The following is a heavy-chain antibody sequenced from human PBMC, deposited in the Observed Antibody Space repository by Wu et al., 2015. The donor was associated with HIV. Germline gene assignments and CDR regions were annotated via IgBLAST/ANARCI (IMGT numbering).Heavy chain of an antibody. Sequence: QVQLVQSGAEVKKPGSSVKVSCKASGGTFSSYAISWVRQAPGQGLEWMGGIIPIFGTANYAQKFQGRVTITADESTSTAYMELSSLRSEDTAVYYCARDSVGDYYDSSGYYRTWAEGTLVTVSS. CDR3: ARDSVGDYYDSSGYYRT. V-gene: IGHV1-69*12. D-gene: IGHD3-22*01. CDR2: IIPIFGTA. CDR1: GGTFSSYA. J-gene: IGHJ5*02.